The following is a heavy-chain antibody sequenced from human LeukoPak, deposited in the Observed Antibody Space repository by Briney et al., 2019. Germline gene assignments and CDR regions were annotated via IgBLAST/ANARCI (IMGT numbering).Heavy chain of an antibody. CDR3: AREARENWNRETNYFDY. CDR1: GGTFSSYA. CDR2: IIPIFGTA. Sequence: ASVKVSCKASGGTFSSYALSWVRQAPGQGLEWMGGIIPIFGTANYAQRFQGRVTITTDESTSTGYMELSSLSSEDTAVYYCAREARENWNRETNYFDYWGQGTLVTVSS. D-gene: IGHD1-1*01. J-gene: IGHJ4*02. V-gene: IGHV1-69*05.